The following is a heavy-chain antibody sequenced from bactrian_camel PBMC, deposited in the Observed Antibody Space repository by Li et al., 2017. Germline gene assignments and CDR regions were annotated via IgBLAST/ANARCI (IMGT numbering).Heavy chain of an antibody. CDR2: ISWSGDST. CDR1: GFIFSRNLVD. CDR3: ATDRGSWYPGGAGIYNY. J-gene: IGHJ4*01. D-gene: IGHD6*01. V-gene: IGHV3S40*01. Sequence: DVQLVESGGGLVQPGGSLRLSCAASGFIFSRNLVDGLMVWVRQAPGKGVEWVSGISWSGDSTNYADSVKGQFTISRDNAKNTVYLQMNSLKSEDTALYYCATDRGSWYPGGAGIYNYWGQGTQVTVS.